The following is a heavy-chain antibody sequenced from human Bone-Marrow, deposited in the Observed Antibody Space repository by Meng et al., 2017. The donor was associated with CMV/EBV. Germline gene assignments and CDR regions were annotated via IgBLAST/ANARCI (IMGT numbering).Heavy chain of an antibody. V-gene: IGHV3-20*04. CDR2: INWNGGST. D-gene: IGHD6-13*01. CDR3: ASSGGSSWYVGTHYYYGMDV. J-gene: IGHJ6*02. Sequence: GESLKISCAASGFTFDDYGMSWVRQAPGKGLEWVSGINWNGGSTGYADSVKGRFTISRDNAKNSLYLQMNSLRAEDTAVYYCASSGGSSWYVGTHYYYGMDVWGQGTTVTVAS. CDR1: GFTFDDYG.